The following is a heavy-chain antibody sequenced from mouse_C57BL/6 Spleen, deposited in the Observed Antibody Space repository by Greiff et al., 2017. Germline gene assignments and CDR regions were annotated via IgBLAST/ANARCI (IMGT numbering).Heavy chain of an antibody. Sequence: VQLQQSGAELVRPGASVKLSCKASGYTFTDYYINWVKQRPGQGLEWIARIYPGSGNTYYNEKFKGKATLTAEKSSSTAYMQLSSLTSEDSAVYCCARSDYGNYEAWFAYWGQGTLVTVSA. CDR1: GYTFTDYY. CDR3: ARSDYGNYEAWFAY. V-gene: IGHV1-76*01. CDR2: IYPGSGNT. D-gene: IGHD2-1*01. J-gene: IGHJ3*01.